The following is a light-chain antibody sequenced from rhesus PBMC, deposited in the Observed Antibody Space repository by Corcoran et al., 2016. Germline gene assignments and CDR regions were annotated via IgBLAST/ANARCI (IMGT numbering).Light chain of an antibody. Sequence: DIQMTQSPSSLSASVGDRVTITCRASQGITNDLAWYQQKPGETPKLLIYEASSLQSGIPSRFSGSGAGTDFTLTISSLQPEDFATYLCQHYYSTPLTFGGGTKVEIK. CDR3: QHYYSTPLT. V-gene: IGKV1-25*01. CDR1: QGITND. CDR2: EAS. J-gene: IGKJ4*01.